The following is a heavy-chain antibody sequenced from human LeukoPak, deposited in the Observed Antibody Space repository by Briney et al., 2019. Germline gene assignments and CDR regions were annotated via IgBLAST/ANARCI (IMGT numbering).Heavy chain of an antibody. CDR1: GLTVTNNY. J-gene: IGHJ4*02. D-gene: IGHD3-10*01. CDR3: AKDGGYGSGSYYYYFDY. V-gene: IGHV3-66*01. CDR2: IYSNGDT. Sequence: GGSLILSCAASGLTVTNNYWNWVRQPPGKGPEWISLIYSNGDTRYADSVKGRFTFSRDNSKNTLYLQMNSLRAEDTAVYYCAKDGGYGSGSYYYYFDYWGQGTLVTVSS.